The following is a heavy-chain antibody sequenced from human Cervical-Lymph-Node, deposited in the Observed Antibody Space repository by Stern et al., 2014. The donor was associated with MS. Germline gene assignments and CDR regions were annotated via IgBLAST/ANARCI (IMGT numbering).Heavy chain of an antibody. CDR2: IYSDGST. Sequence: EVQLVESGGGLVQPGGSLRLSCAASGFTVSNNYMSWVRQAPGKGLEWVSVIYSDGSTYYTDSVEGRFTISRDNSKNTLYLQMNSLTVEDTAMYYCARGPKKHDYDSSASPSGSLDQWGQGTLVTVSS. D-gene: IGHD3-22*01. J-gene: IGHJ4*02. CDR3: ARGPKKHDYDSSASPSGSLDQ. CDR1: GFTVSNNY. V-gene: IGHV3-66*01.